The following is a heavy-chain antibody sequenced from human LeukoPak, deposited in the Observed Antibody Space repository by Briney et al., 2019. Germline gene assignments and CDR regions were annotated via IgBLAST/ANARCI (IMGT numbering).Heavy chain of an antibody. Sequence: GSSVKVSCKASGGTFSSYAISWVRQAPGQGLEWMGVIIPIFGTANYAQKFQGRVTITTDKSTSTAYMELSSLRSEDTAVHYCARRKAAAHDYWGQGTLVTVSS. CDR2: IIPIFGTA. CDR1: GGTFSSYA. D-gene: IGHD6-13*01. V-gene: IGHV1-69*05. J-gene: IGHJ4*02. CDR3: ARRKAAAHDY.